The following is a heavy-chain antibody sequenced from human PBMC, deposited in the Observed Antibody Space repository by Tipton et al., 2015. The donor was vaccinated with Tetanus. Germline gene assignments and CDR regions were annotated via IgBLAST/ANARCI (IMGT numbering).Heavy chain of an antibody. Sequence: SGFSLSNYGMHWVRQVPGRRLEWVAGIWYDGSNENYAGSVKGRFTIFRDNSKNMLYPQMNSLTTEDTAVYYCAREWTSTVTSKYDSWCQGTLVTVSS. V-gene: IGHV3-30*19. CDR3: AREWTSTVTSKYDS. J-gene: IGHJ4*02. CDR1: GFSLSNYG. D-gene: IGHD4-17*01. CDR2: IWYDGSNE.